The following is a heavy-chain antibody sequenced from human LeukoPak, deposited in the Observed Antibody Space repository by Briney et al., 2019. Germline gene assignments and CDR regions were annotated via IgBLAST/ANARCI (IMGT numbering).Heavy chain of an antibody. J-gene: IGHJ6*03. V-gene: IGHV4-38-2*02. CDR3: ARVNGGYDILTGYHYYYMDV. CDR2: IYHSGST. CDR1: GYSISSGYY. D-gene: IGHD3-9*01. Sequence: PSETLSLTCTVSGYSISSGYYWGWIRQPPGKGLEWIGSIYHSGSTNYNPSLKSRVTISVDKSKNQFSLKLSSVTAADTAVYYCARVNGGYDILTGYHYYYMDVWGKGTTVTVSS.